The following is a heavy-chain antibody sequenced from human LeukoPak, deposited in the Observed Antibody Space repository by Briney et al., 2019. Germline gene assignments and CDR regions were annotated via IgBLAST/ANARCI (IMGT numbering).Heavy chain of an antibody. V-gene: IGHV4-39*07. J-gene: IGHJ4*02. CDR2: IYYSGST. CDR1: GDSISSSSSY. Sequence: SETLSLTCTVSGDSISSSSSYWGWIRQPPGKGLEWIGSIYYSGSTYYNPSLKSRVTISVDTSKNQFSLKLSSVTAADTAVYYCARERRSGWYEGFNNFDYWGQGTLVTVSS. CDR3: ARERRSGWYEGFNNFDY. D-gene: IGHD6-19*01.